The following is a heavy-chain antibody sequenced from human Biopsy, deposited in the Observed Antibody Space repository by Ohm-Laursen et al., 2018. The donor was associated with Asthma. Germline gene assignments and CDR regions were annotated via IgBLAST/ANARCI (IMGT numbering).Heavy chain of an antibody. J-gene: IGHJ4*02. CDR2: INSVFGTT. V-gene: IGHV1-69*05. Sequence: SVKVSCKSLGGTFNTYVIGWVRQAPGQGPEWMGGINSVFGTTTYPQKFQDRVTITTDDSTSTVYMELSSLRSEDTAVYYCARKAGSCISRTCYSLDFWGQGTLVTVSS. CDR3: ARKAGSCISRTCYSLDF. CDR1: GGTFNTYV. D-gene: IGHD2-2*01.